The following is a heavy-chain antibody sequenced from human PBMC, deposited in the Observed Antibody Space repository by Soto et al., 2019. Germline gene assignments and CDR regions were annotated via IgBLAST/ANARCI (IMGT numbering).Heavy chain of an antibody. CDR1: GIEFSNYA. D-gene: IGHD6-19*01. CDR3: AKDGNWLDVYFDV. Sequence: LRLSCVASGIEFSNYAMSWVRQAPGKGLEWVSISSASGRSRYHADSVKGRFTISRDNSKNTLYLHMTNLRAEDTAVYYCAKDGNWLDVYFDVWGQGTPVTVSS. CDR2: SSASGRSR. J-gene: IGHJ4*02. V-gene: IGHV3-23*01.